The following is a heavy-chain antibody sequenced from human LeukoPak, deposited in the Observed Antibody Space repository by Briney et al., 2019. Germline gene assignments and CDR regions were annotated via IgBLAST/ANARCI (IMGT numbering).Heavy chain of an antibody. J-gene: IGHJ4*02. CDR3: ARVDIVAKNFDY. CDR2: IYTSGST. CDR1: GGSISSSSYY. Sequence: SETLSLTCTVSGGSISSSSYYWGWIRQPAGKGLEWIGRIYTSGSTNYNPSLKSRVTMSVDTSKNQFSLKLSSVTAADTAVYYCARVDIVAKNFDYWGQGTLVTVSS. V-gene: IGHV4-61*02. D-gene: IGHD5-12*01.